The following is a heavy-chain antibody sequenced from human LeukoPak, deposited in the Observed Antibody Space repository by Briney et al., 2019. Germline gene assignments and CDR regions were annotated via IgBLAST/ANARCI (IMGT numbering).Heavy chain of an antibody. D-gene: IGHD6-19*01. Sequence: PSETLSLTCTVSGGSISSYYWSWIRQPAGRGLEWIGHIYSSGSFKYNPSLKSRVTMSIDTSKNQLSLKLNSVTAADTAVYYCARSGGSSSGSLGLWYSDIWGQGTMVTVSS. CDR3: ARSGGSSSGSLGLWYSDI. CDR1: GGSISSYY. CDR2: IYSSGSF. V-gene: IGHV4-4*07. J-gene: IGHJ3*02.